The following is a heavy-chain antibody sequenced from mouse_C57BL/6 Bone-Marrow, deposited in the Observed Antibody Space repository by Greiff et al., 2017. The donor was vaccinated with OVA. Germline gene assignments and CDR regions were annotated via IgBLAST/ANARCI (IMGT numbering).Heavy chain of an antibody. J-gene: IGHJ3*01. Sequence: QVQLQQSGAELARPGASVKLSCKASGYTFTSYGISWVKQRTGQGLEWIGEIYPRSGNTYYNEKFKGKATLTADKSSSTAYMALRSLTSEDSAVYFCARVYYYGSRGAYWGQGTLVTVSA. V-gene: IGHV1-81*01. D-gene: IGHD1-1*01. CDR1: GYTFTSYG. CDR3: ARVYYYGSRGAY. CDR2: IYPRSGNT.